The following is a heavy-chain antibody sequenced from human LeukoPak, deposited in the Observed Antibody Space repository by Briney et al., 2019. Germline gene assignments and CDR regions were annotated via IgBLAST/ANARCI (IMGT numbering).Heavy chain of an antibody. CDR3: ARYYYFDY. V-gene: IGHV1-46*01. Sequence: GASVKVSCKASGYTFTSYYIHWVRQAPGLGLEWMGVIDPSGGSTTYAQRFQGRVTMTRDTSSSTVYMELSSLRSEDAAVYYRARYYYFDYWGQGTRVTVSS. CDR1: GYTFTSYY. J-gene: IGHJ4*02. CDR2: IDPSGGST.